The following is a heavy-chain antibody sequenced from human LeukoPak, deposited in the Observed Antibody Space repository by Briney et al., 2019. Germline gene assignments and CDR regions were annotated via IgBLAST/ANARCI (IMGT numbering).Heavy chain of an antibody. J-gene: IGHJ5*02. V-gene: IGHV4-34*01. CDR3: ARRGPPRTMLRGVKSGWFDP. D-gene: IGHD3-10*01. CDR1: GGSFSGYF. CDR2: INRSAST. Sequence: SETLSLTCAVYGGSFSGYFWSWIRQPPGKGLEWIGEINRSASTNYNPSLKGRVTISIDTSKNQFSLKLSSVTAADTAVYYCARRGPPRTMLRGVKSGWFDPWGQGTLVTVSS.